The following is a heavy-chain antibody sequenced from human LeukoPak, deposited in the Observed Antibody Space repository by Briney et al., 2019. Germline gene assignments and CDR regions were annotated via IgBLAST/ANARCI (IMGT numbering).Heavy chain of an antibody. J-gene: IGHJ4*02. CDR2: MNPGSGDT. D-gene: IGHD3-9*01. V-gene: IGHV1-8*01. CDR1: GYTFTTHY. CDR3: ARGLGDYNTDWFPVSGY. Sequence: ASVKVSCKASGYTFTTHYLTWVRQATGQGLEWMVWMNPGSGDTAYAQKFQGRVTMTRDTSMSTAYMELSSLGSEDTAIFYCARGLGDYNTDWFPVSGYWGQGTPVTVSS.